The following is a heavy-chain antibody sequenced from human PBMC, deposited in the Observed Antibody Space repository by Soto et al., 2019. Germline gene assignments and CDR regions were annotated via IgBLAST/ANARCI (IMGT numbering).Heavy chain of an antibody. D-gene: IGHD3-3*01. CDR1: GGSISSYY. Sequence: SETLSLTCTVFGGSISSYYWSWIRQPPGKGLEWIGYIYYSGSTNYNPSLKSRVTISVDTSKNQFSLKLSSVTAADTAVYYCARLPTVTYYDFWSGYYSTPGTPNDAFDIWGQGTMVTVSS. J-gene: IGHJ3*02. CDR3: ARLPTVTYYDFWSGYYSTPGTPNDAFDI. CDR2: IYYSGST. V-gene: IGHV4-59*08.